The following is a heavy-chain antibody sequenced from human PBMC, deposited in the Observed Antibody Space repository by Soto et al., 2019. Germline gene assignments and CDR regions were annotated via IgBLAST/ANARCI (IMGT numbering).Heavy chain of an antibody. CDR2: IYYSGST. CDR3: GRGRWQPYYFDY. CDR1: GGSISSYY. D-gene: IGHD2-15*01. J-gene: IGHJ4*02. V-gene: IGHV4-59*01. Sequence: SETLSLTCTVSGGSISSYYWSWIRQPPGKGLEWIGYIYYSGSTNYNPPLKSRVTISVDTSKNQFSLKLSSVTAADTAVYYCGRGRWQPYYFDYWGQGPLVTVSS.